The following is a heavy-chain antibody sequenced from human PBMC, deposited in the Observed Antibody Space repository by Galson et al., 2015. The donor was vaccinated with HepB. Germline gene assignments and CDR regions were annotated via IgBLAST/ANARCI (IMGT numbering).Heavy chain of an antibody. J-gene: IGHJ6*02. V-gene: IGHV3-9*01. CDR3: AQDLTYYYGSGSYVVGMGV. D-gene: IGHD3-10*01. Sequence: SLRLSCAVSGFTFEDYAMHWVRQVPGKGLEWVSGITWNGDFTGYAESVRGRFTISRDNARYSLYLQMNSLRSEDTALYYCAQDLTYYYGSGSYVVGMGVWGQGTTVTVSS. CDR2: ITWNGDFT. CDR1: GFTFEDYA.